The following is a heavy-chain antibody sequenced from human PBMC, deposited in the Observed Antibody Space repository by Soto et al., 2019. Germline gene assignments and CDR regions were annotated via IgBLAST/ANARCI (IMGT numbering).Heavy chain of an antibody. CDR3: ARDLPIVGTTTWDY. Sequence: QVQLVQSGAEVKKSGASVMVSCKASGYTFTGYYIHWVRHTPGQGLEWMGWINPNNGGTNYVQKFQGTVTMTRATSISTADMEMRRLTSDDPAVYYCARDLPIVGTTTWDYWGQGTLVTVSS. J-gene: IGHJ4*02. CDR2: INPNNGGT. D-gene: IGHD1-26*01. CDR1: GYTFTGYY. V-gene: IGHV1-2*02.